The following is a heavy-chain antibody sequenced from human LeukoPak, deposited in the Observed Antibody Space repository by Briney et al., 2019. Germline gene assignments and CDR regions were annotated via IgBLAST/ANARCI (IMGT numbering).Heavy chain of an antibody. CDR3: LVTTRSRGFDY. Sequence: PGGSLRLSCAASGFTVSSNYMSWVRQAPGKGLEWVSIIYSGGSTYYADSVKGRFTISRDNSKNSVYLQMSSLRAEDTAVYYCLVTTRSRGFDYWGQGTLVTVSS. J-gene: IGHJ4*02. D-gene: IGHD1/OR15-1a*01. V-gene: IGHV3-66*01. CDR2: IYSGGST. CDR1: GFTVSSNY.